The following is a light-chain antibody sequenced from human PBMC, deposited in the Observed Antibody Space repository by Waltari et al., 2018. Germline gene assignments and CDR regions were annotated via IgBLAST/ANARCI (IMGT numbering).Light chain of an antibody. CDR1: TGAVTSGHY. Sequence: QTVVTQEPSLTVSPGGTVTLTCAPSTGAVTSGHYPNWFQQKPGQAPRKLIYSTNNKHSWTPARFPCSLLGGKAALTLSGVQPEDEADYYCLLYYGDPWVFGGGTKLTVL. J-gene: IGLJ3*02. V-gene: IGLV7-43*01. CDR2: STN. CDR3: LLYYGDPWV.